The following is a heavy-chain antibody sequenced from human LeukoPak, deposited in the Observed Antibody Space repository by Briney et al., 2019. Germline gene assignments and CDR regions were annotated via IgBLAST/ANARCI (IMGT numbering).Heavy chain of an antibody. J-gene: IGHJ4*02. V-gene: IGHV3-11*01. CDR1: GFTFSDYN. CDR2: ISRSGSTK. Sequence: GGSLRLSCAASGFTFSDYNMRWIRQAPGKGLEWVSSISRSGSTKYYADSVKGRFTISRDNSKNTLYLQMNSLRAEDTAVYYCAKDPRLRRFGELSFFWGQGTLVTVSS. D-gene: IGHD3-10*01. CDR3: AKDPRLRRFGELSFF.